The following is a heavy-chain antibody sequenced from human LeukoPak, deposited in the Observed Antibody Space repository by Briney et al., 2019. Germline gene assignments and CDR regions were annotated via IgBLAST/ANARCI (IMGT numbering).Heavy chain of an antibody. V-gene: IGHV3-21*01. CDR1: GFXFSDYD. CDR2: ISTSSTYI. CDR3: ARPGYCSTTTCYFDY. Sequence: GGSLRLSCAASGFXFSDYDINWVRQAPGKGLEWVSSISTSSTYIYYADSVKGRFTISRDNAKNSLYLQMNSLRAEDTAVYYCARPGYCSTTTCYFDYWGQGTLVTVSS. D-gene: IGHD2-2*01. J-gene: IGHJ4*02.